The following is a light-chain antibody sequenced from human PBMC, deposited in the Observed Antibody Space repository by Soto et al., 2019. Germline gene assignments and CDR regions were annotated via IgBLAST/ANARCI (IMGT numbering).Light chain of an antibody. CDR1: SSDVGGYKY. V-gene: IGLV2-8*01. CDR2: EVS. Sequence: ALTQPPSASGSPGQSVTIFCTGTSSDVGGYKYVSWYQQHPGKVPKLMIYEVSKRPSGVPDRFSGSKSGNTASLTVSGLQAEDEADYYCSSYAGSNIDYVFGTGTKVTVL. J-gene: IGLJ1*01. CDR3: SSYAGSNIDYV.